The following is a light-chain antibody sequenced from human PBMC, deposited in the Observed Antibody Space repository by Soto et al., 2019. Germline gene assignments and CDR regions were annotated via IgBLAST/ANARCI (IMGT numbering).Light chain of an antibody. V-gene: IGKV1-27*01. CDR1: QGIRNY. CDR2: AAS. CDR3: PKYSSVPV. J-gene: IGKJ3*01. Sequence: DIQMTQSPTSLSASVGDRVTITCRASQGIRNYLACYQQIPGKAPKLLIYAASTLQSGVPSRFSGSGSGTDFTLTINGLQPEDVATYSCPKYSSVPVFGPGTKVEIK.